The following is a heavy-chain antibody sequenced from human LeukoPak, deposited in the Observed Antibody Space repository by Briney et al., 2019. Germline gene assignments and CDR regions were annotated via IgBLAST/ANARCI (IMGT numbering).Heavy chain of an antibody. CDR3: ARDHDYGDYVHAFDI. V-gene: IGHV1-46*01. CDR2: INPSGGST. Sequence: ASVKVSCKTSGYTFTSYYMHWVRQAPGQGLEWMGIINPSGGSTSYAQKFQGRVTMTRDTSISTAYMELSRLRSDDTAVYYCARDHDYGDYVHAFDIWGRGTMVTVSS. CDR1: GYTFTSYY. J-gene: IGHJ3*02. D-gene: IGHD4-17*01.